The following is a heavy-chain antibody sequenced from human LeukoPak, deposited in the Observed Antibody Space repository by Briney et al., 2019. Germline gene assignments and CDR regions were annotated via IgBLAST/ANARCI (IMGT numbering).Heavy chain of an antibody. D-gene: IGHD4-11*01. Sequence: GGSLRLSCAASGFILSRYDMRWVRQVPGKGLEWVSAISHGGGSTYYADSVKGRFTISRDNSKNTLYLQMSSLRAEDTAIYYCARDYDYWGQGILVSVSS. CDR1: GFILSRYD. CDR3: ARDYDY. J-gene: IGHJ4*02. V-gene: IGHV3-23*01. CDR2: ISHGGGST.